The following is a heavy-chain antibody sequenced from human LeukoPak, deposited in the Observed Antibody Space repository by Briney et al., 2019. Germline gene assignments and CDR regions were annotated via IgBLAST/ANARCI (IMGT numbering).Heavy chain of an antibody. CDR1: RFTFSSYE. CDR2: ISSSGTNM. V-gene: IGHV3-48*03. J-gene: IGHJ4*02. Sequence: GGSLRLSCATSRFTFSSYEMNWVRQAPGKGLEWVSYISSSGTNMYYADSVKGRFTISRDNARKSLYLQMNSLRAEDTAIYYCARAGEYCSSTSCYVAHYWGRGTLVTVPS. CDR3: ARAGEYCSSTSCYVAHY. D-gene: IGHD2-2*01.